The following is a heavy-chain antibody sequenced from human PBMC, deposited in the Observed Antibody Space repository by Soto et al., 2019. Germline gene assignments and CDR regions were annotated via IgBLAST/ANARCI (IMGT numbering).Heavy chain of an antibody. CDR2: IYWHDDK. V-gene: IGHV2-5*01. J-gene: IGHJ4*02. CDR1: GFSLRTTGVG. D-gene: IGHD6-13*01. Sequence: SGPTLVNPTQTLTLTCTFSGFSLRTTGVGVSWIRQPPGTALEWLAPIYWHDDKRYSPSLKSRLTITKDTSKNQVVLTMTNMDPVDTATYYCAHRGGAAVGLYYFDYWGQGALVTVSS. CDR3: AHRGGAAVGLYYFDY.